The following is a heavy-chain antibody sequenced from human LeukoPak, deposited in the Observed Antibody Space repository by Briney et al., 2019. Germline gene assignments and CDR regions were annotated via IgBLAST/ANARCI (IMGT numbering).Heavy chain of an antibody. CDR2: ISYDGNTK. J-gene: IGHJ4*02. V-gene: IGHV3-30*03. Sequence: PGGSLRLSCAASGFTFSSYSMNWVRQAPGKGLECVAVISYDGNTKYYADSVKGRFTISRDNSKNTMYLQMNSLREEDTAVNYCASGGFMDDSVWGSSLDYWGQGTLVTVSS. CDR1: GFTFSSYS. CDR3: ASGGFMDDSVWGSSLDY. D-gene: IGHD3-16*01.